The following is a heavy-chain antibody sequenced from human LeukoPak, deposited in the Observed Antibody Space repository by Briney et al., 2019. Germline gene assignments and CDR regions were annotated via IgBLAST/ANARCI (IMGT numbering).Heavy chain of an antibody. CDR2: INPNNGGT. V-gene: IGHV1-2*02. D-gene: IGHD2-15*01. J-gene: IGHJ4*02. Sequence: ASVKVSCKASGYTFTGYCMHWVRQAPGQGLEWMGWINPNNGGTNYAQKFQGRVTMTRDTSISTAYMELSRLSSDDTAVYYCAARLGSCNDPRCDYFYYWGQGTLVTVSS. CDR1: GYTFTGYC. CDR3: AARLGSCNDPRCDYFYY.